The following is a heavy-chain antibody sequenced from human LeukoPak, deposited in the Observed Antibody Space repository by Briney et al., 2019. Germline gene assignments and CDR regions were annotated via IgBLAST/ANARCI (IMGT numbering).Heavy chain of an antibody. CDR2: IYYSGST. V-gene: IGHV4-59*01. CDR3: ARDPYGDHILDY. J-gene: IGHJ4*02. Sequence: SEALSLTCTVSGGSISSYYWSWIRQPPGKGLEWIGYIYYSGSTNYNPSLKSRVTISADTSKNQFSLKLSSVTAADTAVYYCARDPYGDHILDYWGQGTLVTVSS. CDR1: GGSISSYY. D-gene: IGHD4-17*01.